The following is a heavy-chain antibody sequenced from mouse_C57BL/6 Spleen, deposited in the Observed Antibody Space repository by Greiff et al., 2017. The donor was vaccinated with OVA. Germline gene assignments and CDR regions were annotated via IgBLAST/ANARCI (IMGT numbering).Heavy chain of an antibody. Sequence: QVQLKQSGPGLVPPSQCLSFPCTVSGFSFNSSGVHWVRQSPEKGLEWLGVICRGGSTAYNAAFLSRLSISKDNSKNQVFLKMNSRQADDTSSYYGARNYNGAAMDYWGQGTSVTVSS. J-gene: IGHJ4*01. D-gene: IGHD1-3*01. CDR1: GFSFNSSG. CDR2: ICRGGST. CDR3: ARNYNGAAMDY. V-gene: IGHV2-2*01.